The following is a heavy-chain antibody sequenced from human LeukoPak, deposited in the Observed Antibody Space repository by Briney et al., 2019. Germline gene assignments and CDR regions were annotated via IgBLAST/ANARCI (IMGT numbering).Heavy chain of an antibody. CDR2: IIPIFGTA. CDR1: GGTFSSYA. CDR3: AINYYDSSGYYEGGFDY. V-gene: IGHV1-69*06. D-gene: IGHD3-22*01. J-gene: IGHJ4*02. Sequence: ASVKVSCKASGGTFSSYAISWVRQAPGQGLEWMGRIIPIFGTANYAQKFQGRVTITADKSTSTAYMELSSLRSEDTAVYYCAINYYDSSGYYEGGFDYWGQGTLVTVSS.